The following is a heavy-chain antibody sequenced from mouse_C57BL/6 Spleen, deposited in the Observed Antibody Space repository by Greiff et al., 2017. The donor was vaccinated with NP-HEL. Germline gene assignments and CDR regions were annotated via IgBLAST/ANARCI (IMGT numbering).Heavy chain of an antibody. CDR2: IRYDGSN. CDR3: ARRAVFYYAMDY. J-gene: IGHJ4*01. CDR1: GYSFTSGYY. Sequence: EVKLLESGPGLVKPSQSLSLTCSVTGYSFTSGYYWYWIRQFPGNKLEWMGFIRYDGSNNYNPYLKNRISITRDTSKNQFILKLNAVTTEDTATYYCARRAVFYYAMDYWGQGTSVTVSS. V-gene: IGHV3-6*01.